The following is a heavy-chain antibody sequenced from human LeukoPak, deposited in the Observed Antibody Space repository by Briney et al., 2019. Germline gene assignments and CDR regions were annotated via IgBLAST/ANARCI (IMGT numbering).Heavy chain of an antibody. V-gene: IGHV1-18*01. CDR2: ISAYNGNT. CDR3: AKDVGTVYFYYMDV. CDR1: GYTFTSYG. Sequence: ASVKVSCKASGYTFTSYGISWVRQAPGQGLEWMGWISAYNGNTNYAQKLQGRVTMTTDTSTSTAYMELRSLRSDDTAVYYCAKDVGTVYFYYMDVWGKGTTVTVSS. J-gene: IGHJ6*03. D-gene: IGHD2-8*02.